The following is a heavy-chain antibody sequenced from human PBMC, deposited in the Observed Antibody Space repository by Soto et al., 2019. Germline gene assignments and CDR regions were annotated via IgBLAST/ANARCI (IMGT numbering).Heavy chain of an antibody. CDR2: MNPNSGNT. J-gene: IGHJ4*02. CDR3: VYGDYESRYFDY. V-gene: IGHV1-8*01. D-gene: IGHD4-17*01. Sequence: ASVKVSCKASGYTFTSYDINWVRQATGQGLEWMGWMNPNSGNTGYAQKFQGRVTMTRNTSISTAYMELSSLRSEDTAVYYCVYGDYESRYFDYWGQGTLVTVSS. CDR1: GYTFTSYD.